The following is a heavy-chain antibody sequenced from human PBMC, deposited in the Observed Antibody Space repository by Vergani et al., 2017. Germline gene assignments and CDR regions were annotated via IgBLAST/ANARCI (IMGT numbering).Heavy chain of an antibody. V-gene: IGHV1-2*02. J-gene: IGHJ6*02. Sequence: QVQLVQSGAEVKKPGASVKVSCKASGYTFTGYYMHWVRQAPGQGLEWMGWINPNSGGTNYAQKFQGRVTMTRDTTTSTAYMELTSQRSQDTAVYYCAIEHRGYGGDPEDYYYGMDVWGQGTTVTVSS. CDR2: INPNSGGT. D-gene: IGHD2-21*02. CDR1: GYTFTGYY. CDR3: AIEHRGYGGDPEDYYYGMDV.